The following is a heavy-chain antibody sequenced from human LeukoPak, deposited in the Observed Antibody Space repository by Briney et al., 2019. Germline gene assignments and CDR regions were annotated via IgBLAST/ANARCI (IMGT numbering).Heavy chain of an antibody. CDR1: GFTFSSYS. CDR2: ISRTSEAI. Sequence: GGSLRLSCAASGFTFSSYSMTWVRQAPGQGLEWISIISRTSEAIFYADSLKGRFTISRDNAKNSLYLQMNSLRAEDTAVYYCARGLSGGWLIDYWGQGTLVTVSS. V-gene: IGHV3-21*01. CDR3: ARGLSGGWLIDY. D-gene: IGHD6-19*01. J-gene: IGHJ4*02.